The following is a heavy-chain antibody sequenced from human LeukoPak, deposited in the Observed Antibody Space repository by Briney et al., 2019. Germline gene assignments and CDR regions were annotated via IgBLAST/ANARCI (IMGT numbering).Heavy chain of an antibody. J-gene: IGHJ3*02. CDR3: ARAIVATYSPNAFDI. Sequence: GGSLRLSCAASGFTFSSYSMNWVRQAPGKGLEWVSSISSSSSYIYYADSVKGRFTISRDNAKNSLYLQMNSLRAEDTAVYCCARAIVATYSPNAFDIWGQGTMVTVSS. V-gene: IGHV3-21*01. CDR1: GFTFSSYS. D-gene: IGHD5-12*01. CDR2: ISSSSSYI.